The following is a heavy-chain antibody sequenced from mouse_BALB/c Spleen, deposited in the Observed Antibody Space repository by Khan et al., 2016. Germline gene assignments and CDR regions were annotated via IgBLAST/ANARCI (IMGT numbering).Heavy chain of an antibody. Sequence: EVELVESGGGLVKPGGSLKLSCAASGFAFSSYDMSWVRQTPEKRLEWVATISSGGSYTYYPDSVKGRFTISRDNARNTLFRQMSSLRSEDTALYCCARRDYGGGYKGFAYWGQGTLVTVSA. CDR3: ARRDYGGGYKGFAY. CDR1: GFAFSSYD. V-gene: IGHV5-9*02. J-gene: IGHJ3*01. D-gene: IGHD1-1*01. CDR2: ISSGGSYT.